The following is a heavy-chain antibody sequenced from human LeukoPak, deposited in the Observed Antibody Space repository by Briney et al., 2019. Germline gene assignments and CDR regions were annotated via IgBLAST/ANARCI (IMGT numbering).Heavy chain of an antibody. CDR1: GFTFSSYG. CDR2: IRYDGGNK. Sequence: PGGSLRLSCAASGFTFSSYGMHWVRQAPGKGLEWVAFIRYDGGNKYYADSVKGRFTISRDNSKNTLYLQMNSLRAEDTAVYYCAKDQDYYDSSGPTDIDYWGQGTLVTVSS. V-gene: IGHV3-30*02. CDR3: AKDQDYYDSSGPTDIDY. D-gene: IGHD3-22*01. J-gene: IGHJ4*02.